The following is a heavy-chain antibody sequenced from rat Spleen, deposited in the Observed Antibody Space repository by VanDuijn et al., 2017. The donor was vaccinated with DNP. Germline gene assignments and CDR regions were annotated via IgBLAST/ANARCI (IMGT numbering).Heavy chain of an antibody. J-gene: IGHJ4*01. D-gene: IGHD1-11*01. CDR3: ARQNYGYAMDA. Sequence: EEQLMESGGGLVQPGRSLKLSCEASGITFSDYYMAWVRQAPTKGLEWVAYISYDGGSTYYGDSVKGRFTISRDNAKSTLYLQMNSLRSEDMATYYCARQNYGYAMDAWGQGTSVTVSS. CDR1: GITFSDYY. V-gene: IGHV5-22*01. CDR2: ISYDGGST.